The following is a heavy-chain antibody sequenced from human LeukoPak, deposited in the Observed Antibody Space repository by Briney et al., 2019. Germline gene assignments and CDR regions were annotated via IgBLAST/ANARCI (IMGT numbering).Heavy chain of an antibody. Sequence: ASVKVSCKASGYNFTGYYMHWVRQAPGQGLEWMGWINPNSGGTNYAQKFQGRVTMTRDVSTSTAYMELSRLRSDDTAVYYCAREAAAAGENYFDYWGQGTLVTVSS. J-gene: IGHJ4*02. D-gene: IGHD6-13*01. CDR1: GYNFTGYY. CDR2: INPNSGGT. CDR3: AREAAAAGENYFDY. V-gene: IGHV1-2*02.